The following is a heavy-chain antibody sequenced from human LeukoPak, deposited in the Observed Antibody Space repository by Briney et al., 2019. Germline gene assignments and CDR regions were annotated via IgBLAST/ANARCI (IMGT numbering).Heavy chain of an antibody. CDR2: INHSGST. J-gene: IGHJ5*02. V-gene: IGHV4-34*01. CDR3: ASPSKYCSSTSCYGYNWFDP. D-gene: IGHD2-2*01. Sequence: SETLSLTCAVYGGSFSGYYWSWIRQPPGKGLEWIGEINHSGSTNYNPSLKSRVTISVDTSKNQFSLKLSSVTAADTAVYYCASPSKYCSSTSCYGYNWFDPWGQGTLVTVSS. CDR1: GGSFSGYY.